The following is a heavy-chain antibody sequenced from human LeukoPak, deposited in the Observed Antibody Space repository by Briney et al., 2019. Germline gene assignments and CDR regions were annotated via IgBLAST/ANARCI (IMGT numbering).Heavy chain of an antibody. CDR2: IIPIFGTA. CDR1: GGTFSSYA. CDR3: ARHYYFDSSGYYDY. Sequence: ASVKVSCKASGGTFSSYAIRWVRQAPGQGLEWMGGIIPIFGTANYAQKFQGRVTITTDESTNTAYMELSSLRSEDTAVYYCARHYYFDSSGYYDYWGQGTLVTVSS. D-gene: IGHD3-22*01. V-gene: IGHV1-69*05. J-gene: IGHJ4*02.